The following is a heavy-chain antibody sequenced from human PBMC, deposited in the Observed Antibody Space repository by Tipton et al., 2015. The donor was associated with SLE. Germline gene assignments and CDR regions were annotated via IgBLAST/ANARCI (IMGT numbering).Heavy chain of an antibody. D-gene: IGHD2-21*01. CDR2: ISSSGSTI. J-gene: IGHJ3*02. CDR1: GFTFSSYW. CDR3: ARARRALWIGDAFDI. V-gene: IGHV3-48*04. Sequence: GSLRLSCAASGFTFSSYWMHWVRQAPGKGLEWVSYISSSGSTIYYADSVKGRFTISRDNAKNSLYLQMNSLRAEDTAVYYCARARRALWIGDAFDIWGQGTMVTVSS.